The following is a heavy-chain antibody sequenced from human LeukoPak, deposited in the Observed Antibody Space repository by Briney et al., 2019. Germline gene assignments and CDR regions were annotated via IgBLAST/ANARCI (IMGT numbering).Heavy chain of an antibody. Sequence: GGSLRLSCAASGFTFDDYAMHWVRQAPGKGLEWVSLISWDGGSTYYADSVKGRFTISRDNSKNSLYLQMNSLRAEDTALYYCAKAHVQRSYYYYYMDVWGKGTTVTVSS. CDR1: GFTFDDYA. V-gene: IGHV3-43D*03. CDR3: AKAHVQRSYYYYYMDV. J-gene: IGHJ6*03. D-gene: IGHD6-25*01. CDR2: ISWDGGST.